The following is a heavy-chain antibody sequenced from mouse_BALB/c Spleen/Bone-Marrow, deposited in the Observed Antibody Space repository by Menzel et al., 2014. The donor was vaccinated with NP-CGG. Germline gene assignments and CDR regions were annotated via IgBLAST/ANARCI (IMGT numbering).Heavy chain of an antibody. CDR3: ARCNPLYAVEY. CDR2: INPSTGYT. V-gene: IGHV1-7*01. J-gene: IGHJ4*01. Sequence: VKLQESGAELAKPGASVKMSCKASGYTFTSYWMHWVKQRPGQGLEWIGYINPSTGYTDYNQKFNDKATLTADKSSSTAYMQLSSLTSKDSAVYFCARCNPLYAVEYWGQGTSVSVSS. CDR1: GYTFTSYW. D-gene: IGHD2-1*01.